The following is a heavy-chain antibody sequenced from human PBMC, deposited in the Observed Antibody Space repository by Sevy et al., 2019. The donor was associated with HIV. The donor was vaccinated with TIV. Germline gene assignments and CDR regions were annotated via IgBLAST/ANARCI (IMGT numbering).Heavy chain of an antibody. V-gene: IGHV3-53*01. CDR3: ARDTMGEPGSDP. J-gene: IGHJ5*02. D-gene: IGHD3-10*01. CDR2: IYSGGST. CDR1: GFTVSSNY. Sequence: GGSLRLSCAASGFTVSSNYMSWVRQAPGKGLEWVSVIYSGGSTYYADSVKGRFTISRDNSKNTLYLQMNSLRAEDTAVYYCARDTMGEPGSDPWGQGTLVTVSS.